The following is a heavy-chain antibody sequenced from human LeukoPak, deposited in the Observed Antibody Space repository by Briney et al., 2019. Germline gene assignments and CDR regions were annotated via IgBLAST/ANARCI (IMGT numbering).Heavy chain of an antibody. D-gene: IGHD3-3*01. J-gene: IGHJ3*02. V-gene: IGHV4-59*01. CDR2: INYSETT. Sequence: SETLSLTCTVSGGSISSYYWSWIRQPPGRGLEWIGYINYSETTNYNPSLKRRVTISVDTSRNQFSLRLSSVTAADTAVYYYARGIFGMVINGFDIWGQGTMVTVSS. CDR3: ARGIFGMVINGFDI. CDR1: GGSISSYY.